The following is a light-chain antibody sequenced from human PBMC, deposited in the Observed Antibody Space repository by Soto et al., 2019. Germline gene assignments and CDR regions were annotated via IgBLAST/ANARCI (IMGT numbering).Light chain of an antibody. CDR1: QGISSY. CDR2: AAS. V-gene: IGKV1-8*01. CDR3: QQYYSYPYT. J-gene: IGKJ2*01. Sequence: ALRMTQSPSSLSASTGDRVTITCRARQGISSYLAWYQQKPGKAPKLLIYAASTLQSGVPSRFSGSGSGTDFTLTISCLQSEDFATYYCQQYYSYPYTFGQGTKLEIK.